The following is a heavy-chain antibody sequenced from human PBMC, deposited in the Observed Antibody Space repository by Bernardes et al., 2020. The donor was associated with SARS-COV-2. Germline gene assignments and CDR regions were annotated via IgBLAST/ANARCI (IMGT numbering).Heavy chain of an antibody. Sequence: GWSLRLSCAASGFSFSTYNMNWVRQAPGKGLEWVSYISSSSSTIYYADSVKGRFTISRDNARNSLYLQMNSLRAEDTAVYYCGWFGELSSWGQGTLVTVSS. CDR3: GWFGELSS. V-gene: IGHV3-48*04. D-gene: IGHD3-10*01. J-gene: IGHJ4*02. CDR2: ISSSSSTI. CDR1: GFSFSTYN.